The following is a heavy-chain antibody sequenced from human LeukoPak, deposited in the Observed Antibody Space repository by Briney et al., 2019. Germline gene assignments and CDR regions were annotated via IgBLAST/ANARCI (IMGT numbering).Heavy chain of an antibody. CDR1: GDSVSNNSVA. Sequence: SQTLSLTCAISGDSVSNNSVAWNWIRQSPSRGLEWLGTTYYSSKWYNDYAVSVKGRVTINPDTSKNQFSLQLSSVTPEDTAVYYCARGWLRSSFDLWGQGTLVTVSS. D-gene: IGHD5-12*01. CDR3: ARGWLRSSFDL. CDR2: TYYSSKWYN. J-gene: IGHJ4*02. V-gene: IGHV6-1*01.